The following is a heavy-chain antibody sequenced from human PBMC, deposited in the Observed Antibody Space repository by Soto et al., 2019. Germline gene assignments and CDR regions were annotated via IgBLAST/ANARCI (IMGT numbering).Heavy chain of an antibody. D-gene: IGHD6-19*01. J-gene: IGHJ4*02. CDR2: INPSGGST. V-gene: IGHV1-46*01. Sequence: GASVKVSCKASGYTFTSYYMHWVRQAPGQGLEWMGIINPSGGSTSYAQKFQGRVTMTRDTSTSTVYMELSSLRSEDTAAYYCARDRRAQWLDYDDWGQGTLVTVSS. CDR1: GYTFTSYY. CDR3: ARDRRAQWLDYDD.